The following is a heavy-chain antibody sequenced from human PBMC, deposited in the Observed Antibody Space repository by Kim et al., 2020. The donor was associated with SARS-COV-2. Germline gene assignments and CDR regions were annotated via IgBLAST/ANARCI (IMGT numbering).Heavy chain of an antibody. CDR3: ARQLGIAAAGTRWFDP. D-gene: IGHD6-13*01. Sequence: SLKSEVTISVDTSKNQFSLKLSSVTAADTAVYYCARQLGIAAAGTRWFDPWGQGTLVTVSS. V-gene: IGHV4-39*01. J-gene: IGHJ5*02.